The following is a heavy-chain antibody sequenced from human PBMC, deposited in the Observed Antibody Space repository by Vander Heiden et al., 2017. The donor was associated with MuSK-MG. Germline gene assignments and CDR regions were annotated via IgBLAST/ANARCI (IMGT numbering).Heavy chain of an antibody. J-gene: IGHJ4*02. V-gene: IGHV3-74*01. CDR1: GFSLSDYW. CDR3: ARAVMLDY. CDR2: IDPEGGTA. Sequence: SGGGLIHLGGSLRHSCAASGFSLSDYWMHWVRQAPGKWLEWVARIDPEGGTANYADSVKGRFTISSDNANNILYLQMSSLRPDDTAVYFCARAVMLDYWGQGAPVTVSS. D-gene: IGHD2-21*01.